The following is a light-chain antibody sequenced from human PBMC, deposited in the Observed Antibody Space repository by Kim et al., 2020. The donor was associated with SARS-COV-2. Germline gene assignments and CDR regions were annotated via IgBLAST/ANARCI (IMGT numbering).Light chain of an antibody. J-gene: IGLJ2*01. CDR2: INN. CDR1: SSNIGSNT. V-gene: IGLV1-44*01. Sequence: ELTQPPSASGTPGQRVTIACSGSSSNIGSNTVNWYQQLPGTAPVLLIYINNQRPSGVRDRFSGSRSGTSASLALSGLDSEDETDYYCAAWEDSLNGVVFGGGTKRTVL. CDR3: AAWEDSLNGVV.